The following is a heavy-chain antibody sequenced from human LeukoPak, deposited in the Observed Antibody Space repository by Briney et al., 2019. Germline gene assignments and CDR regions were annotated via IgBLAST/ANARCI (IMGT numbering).Heavy chain of an antibody. CDR1: GFTFSSYS. J-gene: IGHJ4*02. V-gene: IGHV3-21*01. CDR2: ISSSSSYI. D-gene: IGHD3-10*01. CDR3: ARDPWFGEVSAPSY. Sequence: PGGSLRLSCAASGFTFSSYSMNWVRQAPGKGLEWVSSISSSSSYIYYADSVKGRFTISRDNAKNSLYLQMNSLRAEDTAVYYCARDPWFGEVSAPSYWGQGTLVTVSS.